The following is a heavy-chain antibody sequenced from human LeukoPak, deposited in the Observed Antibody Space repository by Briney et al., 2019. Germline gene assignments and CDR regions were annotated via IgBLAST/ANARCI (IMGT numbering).Heavy chain of an antibody. J-gene: IGHJ4*02. CDR2: IGASGYRT. Sequence: GGSLRLSCAASGFTFYSYAMGWVRQSPGKGLEWVSAIGASGYRTFYADSVKGRFTISRDNSKNTVYLQMNSLRAADTAVYYCARGQLYSYGYGFDYWGQGTLVTVSS. CDR1: GFTFYSYA. D-gene: IGHD5-18*01. CDR3: ARGQLYSYGYGFDY. V-gene: IGHV3-23*01.